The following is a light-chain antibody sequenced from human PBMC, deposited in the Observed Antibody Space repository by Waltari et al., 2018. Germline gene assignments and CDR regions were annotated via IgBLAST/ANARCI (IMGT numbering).Light chain of an antibody. Sequence: DIQMTQSPSSLSASVGDRVTITCRGSQSISTYLNWYQQIPGKAPKLLIYAASTVQSGVPSRFSGSGSGTDFTLTISSLQPEDFATYYCQQNYLTPLTFGGGTKVEIE. CDR1: QSISTY. J-gene: IGKJ4*01. CDR2: AAS. CDR3: QQNYLTPLT. V-gene: IGKV1-39*01.